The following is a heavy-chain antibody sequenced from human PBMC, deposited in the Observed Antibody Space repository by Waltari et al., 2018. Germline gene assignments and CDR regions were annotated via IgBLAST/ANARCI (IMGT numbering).Heavy chain of an antibody. CDR3: ARDIRYCGGDCYSPYYFDY. J-gene: IGHJ4*02. CDR2: IIPIFGTA. V-gene: IGHV1-69*08. CDR1: GGTFSSYA. D-gene: IGHD2-21*01. Sequence: QVQLVQSGAEVKKPGSSVKVSCKASGGTFSSYAISWVRQAPGQGLEWMGRIIPIFGTANYAQKFQGRVTITADKSTSTAYMELSSLRSEDTAVYYCARDIRYCGGDCYSPYYFDYWGQGTLVTVSS.